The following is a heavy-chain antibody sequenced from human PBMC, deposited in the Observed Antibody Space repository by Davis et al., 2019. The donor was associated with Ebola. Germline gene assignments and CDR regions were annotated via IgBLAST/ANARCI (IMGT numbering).Heavy chain of an antibody. CDR1: GGSISSGGYS. V-gene: IGHV4-30-2*01. J-gene: IGHJ4*02. CDR2: IYHSGST. Sequence: PSETLSLTCAVSGGSISSGGYSWSWIRQPPGKGLEWIGYIYHSGSTYYNPSLKSRVTISVDRSKNQFSLKLSSVTAADTAVYYCAGWGVYLHRFDYWGQGTLVTVSS. D-gene: IGHD3-16*02. CDR3: AGWGVYLHRFDY.